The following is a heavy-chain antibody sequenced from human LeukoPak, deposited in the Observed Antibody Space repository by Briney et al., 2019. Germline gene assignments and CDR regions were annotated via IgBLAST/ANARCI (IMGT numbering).Heavy chain of an antibody. V-gene: IGHV3-23*01. J-gene: IGHJ4*02. CDR2: ISRSANST. CDR1: GFTFSTYA. Sequence: GGSLRLSCAATGFTFSTYAMSWVRQAPGKGLEWVSGISRSANSTNYADSVKGRFTISRDNSKNTLYLQMNSLRAEDTAVYYCAKDAYYYGSGSLTFDYWGQGTLVTVSS. CDR3: AKDAYYYGSGSLTFDY. D-gene: IGHD3-10*01.